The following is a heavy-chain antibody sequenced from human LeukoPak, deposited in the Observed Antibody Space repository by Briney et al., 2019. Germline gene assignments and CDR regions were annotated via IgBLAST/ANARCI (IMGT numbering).Heavy chain of an antibody. J-gene: IGHJ6*02. CDR2: ISYDGSNK. CDR1: GFTFSSYA. V-gene: IGHV3-30*04. Sequence: QPGGPLRLSCAASGFTFSSYAMHWVRQAPGKGLEWVAVISYDGSNKYYADSVKGRFTISRDNSKNTLYLQMNSLRAEDTAVYYCARDLRYCSSTSCPYYYGMDVWGQGTTVTVSS. D-gene: IGHD2-2*01. CDR3: ARDLRYCSSTSCPYYYGMDV.